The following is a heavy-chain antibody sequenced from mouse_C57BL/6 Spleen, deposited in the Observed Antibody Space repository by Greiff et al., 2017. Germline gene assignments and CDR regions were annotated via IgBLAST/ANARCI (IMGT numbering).Heavy chain of an antibody. CDR3: ARMSDYVPYYAIDY. D-gene: IGHD2-4*01. CDR2: INPSTGGT. Sequence: EVQLQQSGPELVKPGASVKISCKASGYSFTGYYMNWVKQSPEKSLEWIGEINPSTGGTTYNQKFKAKATLTVDKSSSTAYRQLKSLTSEDSAVYYCARMSDYVPYYAIDYWGQGTSVTVSS. J-gene: IGHJ4*01. CDR1: GYSFTGYY. V-gene: IGHV1-42*01.